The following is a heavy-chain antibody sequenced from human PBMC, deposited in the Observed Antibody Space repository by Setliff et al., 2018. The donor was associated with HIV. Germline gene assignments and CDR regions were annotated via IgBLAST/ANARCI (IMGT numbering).Heavy chain of an antibody. D-gene: IGHD6-13*01. Sequence: TLSLTCTVSGGSINSYYWSWIRQPAGKGLEWIGRIYSSGSTNYNPSLKSRVTMSVGMTKSRFSLKLTSVTAADTAVYYCARSSSTWYTAGFGYWGQGALVTVS. CDR3: ARSSSTWYTAGFGY. V-gene: IGHV4-4*07. CDR1: GGSINSYY. CDR2: IYSSGST. J-gene: IGHJ4*02.